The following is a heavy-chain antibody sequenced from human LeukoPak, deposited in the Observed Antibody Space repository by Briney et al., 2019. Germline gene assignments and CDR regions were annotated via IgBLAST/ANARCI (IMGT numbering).Heavy chain of an antibody. CDR3: ARHGDTIFGVVTP. CDR2: FYYSGDT. D-gene: IGHD3-3*01. J-gene: IGHJ5*02. V-gene: IGHV4-59*08. CDR1: GDSIRGFY. Sequence: SETLSLTCNVSGDSIRGFYWGWIRQPPGKGLEWIGYFYYSGDTNYNPALESRVIISVDTSKNQFSLKLSSVTAADTAVYYCARHGDTIFGVVTPWGQGTLVTVSS.